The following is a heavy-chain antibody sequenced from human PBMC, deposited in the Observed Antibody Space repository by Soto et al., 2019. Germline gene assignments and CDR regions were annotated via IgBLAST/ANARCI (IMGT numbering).Heavy chain of an antibody. J-gene: IGHJ3*02. Sequence: QVQLVESGGGVVQPGGSLRLSCAASAFTFNIYAMHWVRQAPGKGLEWVAVISYDGRQKYSTESVKVRFTISRDNSKNTLVLQMDSLRAEDTAVYYCATSAHLRPIPQAPAAAGSRDATVDIWGQGTLVTVSS. V-gene: IGHV3-30*04. CDR3: ATSAHLRPIPQAPAAAGSRDATVDI. CDR2: ISYDGRQK. D-gene: IGHD6-13*01. CDR1: AFTFNIYA.